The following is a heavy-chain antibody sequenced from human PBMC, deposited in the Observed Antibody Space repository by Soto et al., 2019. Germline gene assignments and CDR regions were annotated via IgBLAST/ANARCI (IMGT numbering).Heavy chain of an antibody. CDR2: IYYSGST. CDR3: ASDSSGWQRGYGMDV. V-gene: IGHV4-59*01. J-gene: IGHJ6*02. CDR1: GGSISSYY. D-gene: IGHD6-19*01. Sequence: PSETLSLTCTVSGGSISSYYWSWIRQPPGKGLEWIGYIYYSGSTNYNPSLKSRVTISVDTSKNQFSLKLSSVTAADTAVYYCASDSSGWQRGYGMDVWGQGTTVTVSS.